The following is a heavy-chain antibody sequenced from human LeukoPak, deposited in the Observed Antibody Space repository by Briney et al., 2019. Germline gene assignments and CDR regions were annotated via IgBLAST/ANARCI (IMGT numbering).Heavy chain of an antibody. Sequence: GGSLRLSCAASGFTFDDYAMHWVRQAPGKGLEWVSGISWNSGSIGYADSVKGRFTISRDNAKNSLYLQMNSLRAEDTAVYYCARALRARWFDPWGQGTLVTVSS. CDR1: GFTFDDYA. CDR2: ISWNSGSI. CDR3: ARALRARWFDP. D-gene: IGHD6-6*01. V-gene: IGHV3-9*01. J-gene: IGHJ5*02.